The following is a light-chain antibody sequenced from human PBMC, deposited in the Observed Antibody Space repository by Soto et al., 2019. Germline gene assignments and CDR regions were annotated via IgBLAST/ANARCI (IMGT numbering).Light chain of an antibody. CDR1: SSDIGTYNL. V-gene: IGLV2-14*02. Sequence: QSALTQPASVSGSPGQSITISCTGTSSDIGTYNLVSWYQHYPGKAPKLMIYEGIKRPSGVSNRFSGSKSGNTAFLTISGLXAEDEADYYCSSYTSSSTLVFGGGTKVTVL. J-gene: IGLJ3*02. CDR2: EGI. CDR3: SSYTSSSTLV.